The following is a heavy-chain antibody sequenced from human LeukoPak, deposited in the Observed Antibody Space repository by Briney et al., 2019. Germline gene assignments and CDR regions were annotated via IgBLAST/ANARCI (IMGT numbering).Heavy chain of an antibody. V-gene: IGHV5-51*01. D-gene: IGHD6-13*01. CDR1: GYSFTSFW. Sequence: GESLKISCKGFGYSFTSFWIGWVRQMPGKGLEWMGIIYPGDSDTRYSPSFQGQVTISADKSISTAYLQWSSLKASDTAMYYCASLLAAAGTFFDYWGQGTLVTVSS. CDR2: IYPGDSDT. J-gene: IGHJ4*02. CDR3: ASLLAAAGTFFDY.